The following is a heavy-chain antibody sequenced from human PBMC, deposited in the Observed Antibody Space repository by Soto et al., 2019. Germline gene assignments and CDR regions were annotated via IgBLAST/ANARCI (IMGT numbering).Heavy chain of an antibody. V-gene: IGHV4-59*02. J-gene: IGHJ3*01. D-gene: IGHD2-2*01. CDR3: VTGSRSATPDAFDV. Sequence: QVQLQESGPRLVKPSETLSLTCTVSGGSVTAYYWTWIRQPPGKGLQWIGYTFYSGTTNYNPSLMRRFTMSVDTSQYQFSQKLSSVTDADTAVYYCVTGSRSATPDAFDVWGQGTVVTFSS. CDR1: GGSVTAYY. CDR2: TFYSGTT.